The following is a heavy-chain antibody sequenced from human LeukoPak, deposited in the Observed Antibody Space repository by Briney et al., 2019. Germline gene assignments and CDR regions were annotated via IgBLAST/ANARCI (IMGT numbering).Heavy chain of an antibody. CDR2: INPSGGST. CDR1: GYTFTSYY. V-gene: IGHV1-46*01. J-gene: IGHJ4*02. Sequence: ASVKVSCKASGYTFTSYYMHWVRQAPGQGLEWMGIINPSGGSTSYAQKFQGRVTMTRDTSTSTVYMELSSLRSEDTAVYYCARVGRYYDSSGYYSYYFDYWGQGTLVTVSS. CDR3: ARVGRYYDSSGYYSYYFDY. D-gene: IGHD3-22*01.